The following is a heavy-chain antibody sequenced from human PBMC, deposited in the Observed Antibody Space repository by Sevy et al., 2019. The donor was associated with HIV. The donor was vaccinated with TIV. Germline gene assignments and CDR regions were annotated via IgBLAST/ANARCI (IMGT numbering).Heavy chain of an antibody. CDR2: IYYNGNT. CDR3: ARQSSMLRDTRFDP. CDR1: GGYISTYY. Sequence: SETLSLTCTLSGGYISTYYWSWIRQAPGKGLEWIGYIYYNGNTNYNPSLKSRVTISLGASKKEFFLRLSSVTAVDTAESYCARQSSMLRDTRFDPWGQGTLVTVSS. V-gene: IGHV4-59*01. D-gene: IGHD3-10*01. J-gene: IGHJ5*02.